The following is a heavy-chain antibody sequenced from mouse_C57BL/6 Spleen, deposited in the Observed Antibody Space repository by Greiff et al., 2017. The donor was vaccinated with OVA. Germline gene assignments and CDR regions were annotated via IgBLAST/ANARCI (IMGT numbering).Heavy chain of an antibody. Sequence: VQLQQSGPELVKPGASVKISCKASGYAFSSSWMNWVKQRPGKGLEWIGRIYPGDGDTNYNGKFKGKATLTADKSSSTAYMQLSSLTSEDSAVYFCARSIYYDYRYAMDCWGQGTSVTVS. CDR2: IYPGDGDT. V-gene: IGHV1-82*01. CDR3: ARSIYYDYRYAMDC. CDR1: GYAFSSSW. D-gene: IGHD2-4*01. J-gene: IGHJ4*01.